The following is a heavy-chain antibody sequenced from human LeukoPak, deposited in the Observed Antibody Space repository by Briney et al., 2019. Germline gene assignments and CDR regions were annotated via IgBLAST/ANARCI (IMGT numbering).Heavy chain of an antibody. CDR3: TRVAFSMIRGAPLAYNYMDV. J-gene: IGHJ6*03. CDR1: GDSISYNNW. Sequence: PSETLSLTCAVSGDSISYNNWWSWVRQPPGKGLEWIGKVFHSGSTTYNPSLKSRVIMSVDKSKNQFSLNLTSVTAADTAVYYCTRVAFSMIRGAPLAYNYMDVWGKGTTVTVSS. D-gene: IGHD3-10*01. CDR2: VFHSGST. V-gene: IGHV4-4*02.